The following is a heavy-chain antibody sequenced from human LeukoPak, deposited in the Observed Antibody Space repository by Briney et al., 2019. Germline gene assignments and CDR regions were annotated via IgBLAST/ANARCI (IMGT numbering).Heavy chain of an antibody. V-gene: IGHV3-9*01. CDR3: ARVGMVRGVITEYYYYYMDV. D-gene: IGHD3-10*01. J-gene: IGHJ6*03. CDR1: GFTFDDYA. Sequence: GRSLRLSCAASGFTFDDYAMHWIRQAPGKGLEWVSGISWNSGSIVYADSVKGRFTISRDNAKNSLYLRMNSLRAEDTVVYYCARVGMVRGVITEYYYYYMDVWGKGTTVTVSS. CDR2: ISWNSGSI.